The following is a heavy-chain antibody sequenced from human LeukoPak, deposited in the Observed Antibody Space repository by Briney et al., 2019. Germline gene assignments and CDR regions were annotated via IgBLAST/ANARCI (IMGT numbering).Heavy chain of an antibody. J-gene: IGHJ4*02. V-gene: IGHV3-66*01. Sequence: GGSLRLSGAASGFTFSSCAMTWVRQAPGKGLEWVSLIYSGGSTYYADSVKGRFTISRDNSKNTLYLQMNSLRAEDTAVYYCARDKPWYEGAPIDYWGQGTLVTVSS. CDR3: ARDKPWYEGAPIDY. D-gene: IGHD6-13*01. CDR1: GFTFSSCA. CDR2: IYSGGST.